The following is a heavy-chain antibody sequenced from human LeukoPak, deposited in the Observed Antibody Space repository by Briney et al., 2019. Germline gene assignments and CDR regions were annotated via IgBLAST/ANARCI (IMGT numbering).Heavy chain of an antibody. D-gene: IGHD2-2*03. CDR3: ARVDIVVVPAARGSGWSDP. J-gene: IGHJ5*02. V-gene: IGHV1-2*02. CDR1: GYTFTGYY. Sequence: GASVKVSCKASGYTFTGYYMHWVRQAPGQGLEWMGWINPNSGGTNYAQKFQGRVTMTRDTSISTAYMELSRLRSDDTAVYYCARVDIVVVPAARGSGWSDPWGQGTLVTVSS. CDR2: INPNSGGT.